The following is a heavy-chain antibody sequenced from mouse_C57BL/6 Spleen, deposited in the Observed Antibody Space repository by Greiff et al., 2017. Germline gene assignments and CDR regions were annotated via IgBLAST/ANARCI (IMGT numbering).Heavy chain of an antibody. CDR2: IYPSDSET. J-gene: IGHJ2*01. Sequence: VQLQQPGAELVRPGSSVKLSCKASGYTFTSYWMDWVKQRPGQGLEWIGNIYPSDSETHYNQKFKDKATLTVDKSSSTAYMQLSSLTSEDSAVYYCAGGIYYCGSVLDYWGQGTTLTVSS. CDR3: AGGIYYCGSVLDY. V-gene: IGHV1-61*01. D-gene: IGHD1-1*01. CDR1: GYTFTSYW.